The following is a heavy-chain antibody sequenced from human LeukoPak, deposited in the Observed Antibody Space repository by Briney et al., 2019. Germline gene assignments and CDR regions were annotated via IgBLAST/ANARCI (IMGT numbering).Heavy chain of an antibody. J-gene: IGHJ6*03. CDR3: ARTPGDSSGYYHYYYYMDV. CDR1: GGSISSGSYY. CDR2: IYTSGST. D-gene: IGHD3-22*01. Sequence: PSQTLSLTCTVSGGSISSGSYYWSWIRQPAGKGLEWIGRIYTSGSTNYNPPLKSRVTISVDTSKNQFSLKLSSVTAADTAVYYCARTPGDSSGYYHYYYYMDVWGKGTTVTVSS. V-gene: IGHV4-61*02.